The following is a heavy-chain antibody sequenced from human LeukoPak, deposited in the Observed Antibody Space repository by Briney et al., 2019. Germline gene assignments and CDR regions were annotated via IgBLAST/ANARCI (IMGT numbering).Heavy chain of an antibody. CDR3: ARELDRIQDLDS. D-gene: IGHD1-1*01. J-gene: IGHJ4*02. CDR2: INNSGDDK. V-gene: IGHV3-21*01. Sequence: GGSLRLSCAASGYTFSCCSMNWARQAPGKGLEWLSSINNSGDDKYHADSVQGRFTISRDNAKNSLYLQMNSLRAEDTAVYYCARELDRIQDLDSWGQGTQVTVSS. CDR1: GYTFSCCS.